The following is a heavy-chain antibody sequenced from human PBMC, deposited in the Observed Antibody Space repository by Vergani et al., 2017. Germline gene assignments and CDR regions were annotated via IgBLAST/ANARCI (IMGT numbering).Heavy chain of an antibody. CDR1: GFTFSSYS. CDR3: AREHKGYSNGGY. CDR2: ISSSSSYK. Sequence: EVQLVESGGGLVKPGGSLRLSCAASGFTFSSYSMNWVRQAPGKGLEWVSSISSSSSYKYYADAVKGRFTISRDNAKNSLYLQMNSLRAEDTAVYYCAREHKGYSNGGYGSQGTLVTVSS. J-gene: IGHJ4*02. V-gene: IGHV3-21*01. D-gene: IGHD6-19*01.